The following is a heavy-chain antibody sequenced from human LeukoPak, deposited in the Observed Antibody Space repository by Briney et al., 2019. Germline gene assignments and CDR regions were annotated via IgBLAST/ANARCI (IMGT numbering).Heavy chain of an antibody. D-gene: IGHD3-9*01. CDR1: GFTFSNAW. J-gene: IGHJ4*02. CDR2: IKSKTDGGTT. CDR3: TTRLRYFDWTVYDFDY. Sequence: GGSLRLSCAASGFTFSNAWMSWVRQAPGKGLEWVGRIKSKTDGGTTDYAAPVKGRFTISRDDSKNTLYLQMNSLKTEDTAVYYCTTRLRYFDWTVYDFDYWGQGTLVTVSS. V-gene: IGHV3-15*01.